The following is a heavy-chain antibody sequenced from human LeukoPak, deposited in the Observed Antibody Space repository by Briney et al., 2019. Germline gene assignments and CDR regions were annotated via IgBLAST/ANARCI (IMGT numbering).Heavy chain of an antibody. CDR2: IYYSGST. J-gene: IGHJ6*03. Sequence: PSETLSLTCTVSGGPISSYYWSWIRQPPGKGLEWIGYIYYSGSTNYNPSLKSRVTISVDTSKNQFSLKLSSVTAADTAVYYCARDSSSWGGHYYYMAVRGKRTTVTVSS. CDR1: GGPISSYY. D-gene: IGHD6-13*01. V-gene: IGHV4-59*01. CDR3: ARDSSSWGGHYYYMAV.